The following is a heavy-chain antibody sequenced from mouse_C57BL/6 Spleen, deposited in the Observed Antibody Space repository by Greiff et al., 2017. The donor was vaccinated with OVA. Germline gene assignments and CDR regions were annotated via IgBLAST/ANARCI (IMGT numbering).Heavy chain of an antibody. J-gene: IGHJ3*01. CDR1: GFTFSSYA. V-gene: IGHV5-4*01. CDR2: ISDGGSYT. CDR3: ARDRPLYGSSYDWFAY. Sequence: EVMLVESGGGLVKPGGSLKLSCAASGFTFSSYAMSWVRQTPEKRLEWVATISDGGSYTYYPDNVKGRFTISRDNAKNNLYLQMSHLKSEDTAMYYCARDRPLYGSSYDWFAYWGQGTLVTVSA. D-gene: IGHD1-1*01.